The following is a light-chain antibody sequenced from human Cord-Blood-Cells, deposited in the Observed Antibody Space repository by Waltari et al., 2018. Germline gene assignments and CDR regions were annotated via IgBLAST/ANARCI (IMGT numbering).Light chain of an antibody. V-gene: IGKV4-1*01. J-gene: IGKJ1*01. CDR2: WAA. CDR1: QSVLYSSNNKNY. Sequence: DIVMTQSPDSLAVSLGERATINCKSSQSVLYSSNNKNYLAWYQQKPGQPPKLLIYWAATRESGVPDRFSGSGSGTDFTLTISSLQAEGVAVYYCQQYYSTPRTFGQGTKVEIK. CDR3: QQYYSTPRT.